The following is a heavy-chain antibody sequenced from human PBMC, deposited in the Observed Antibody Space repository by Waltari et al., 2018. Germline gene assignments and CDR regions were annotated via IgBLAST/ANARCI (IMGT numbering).Heavy chain of an antibody. J-gene: IGHJ5*02. CDR2: IYHTGST. Sequence: QVQLQESGPGLVQPSETLSLTRAVSGYPIRSGYSLGWTRPPPRQGLARIGSIYHTGSTYYNPSLKSRVTISVDTSKNQFSLKLSSVTAADTAVYYCARDRGYVDTAMVPPKSVHWFDPWGQGTLVTVSS. V-gene: IGHV4-38-2*02. D-gene: IGHD5-18*01. CDR1: GYPIRSGYS. CDR3: ARDRGYVDTAMVPPKSVHWFDP.